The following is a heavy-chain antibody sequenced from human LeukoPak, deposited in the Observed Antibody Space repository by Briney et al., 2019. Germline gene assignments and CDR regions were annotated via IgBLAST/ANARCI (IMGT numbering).Heavy chain of an antibody. CDR1: GLTLNNAW. J-gene: IGHJ4*02. Sequence: GGSLRLSCAASGLTLNNAWMSWVRQAPGKGLEWVGRIKSKSDGGTIDYATPVKGRFIISRDDSTNRLYLQMNSLKTEDTAMYYCTTVGTTIDYWGQGTLVTVSS. CDR3: TTVGTTIDY. D-gene: IGHD4-17*01. CDR2: IKSKSDGGTI. V-gene: IGHV3-15*01.